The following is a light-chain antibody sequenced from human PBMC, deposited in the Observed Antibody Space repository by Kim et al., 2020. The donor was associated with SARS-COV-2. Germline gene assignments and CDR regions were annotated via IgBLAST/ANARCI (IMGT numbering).Light chain of an antibody. Sequence: SPGERATLSCRASLSVGSTYVAWYQQKPGQAPRLLIFDASSRATGVPDRFSGTGSGTDFTLTISRLEPEDFAVYYCQHFGNSPPYTFGQGTKLEI. CDR1: LSVGSTY. CDR2: DAS. CDR3: QHFGNSPPYT. V-gene: IGKV3-20*01. J-gene: IGKJ2*01.